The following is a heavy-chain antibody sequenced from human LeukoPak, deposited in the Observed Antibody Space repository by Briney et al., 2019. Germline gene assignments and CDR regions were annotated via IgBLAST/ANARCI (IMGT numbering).Heavy chain of an antibody. Sequence: SETLSLTCTVSGGSISSSSYNWGWIRQPPGKGLEWIGSFDNSGSTYYNPSLKSRVTISVDTSKDQFSLKLTSVTAADTAVYYCARGGSYYYDSSGDYWGQGTLVTVSS. CDR3: ARGGSYYYDSSGDY. J-gene: IGHJ4*02. CDR1: GGSISSSSYN. D-gene: IGHD3-22*01. V-gene: IGHV4-39*07. CDR2: FDNSGST.